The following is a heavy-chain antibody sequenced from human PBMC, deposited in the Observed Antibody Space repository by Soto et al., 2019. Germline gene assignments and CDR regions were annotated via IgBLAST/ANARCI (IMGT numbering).Heavy chain of an antibody. V-gene: IGHV3-30*18. J-gene: IGHJ4*02. CDR1: GFTFSSYG. D-gene: IGHD3-10*01. CDR3: AQDCAVRGVIITFFDY. CDR2: ISYDGSNK. Sequence: QVQLVESGGGVVQPGRSLRLSCAASGFTFSSYGMHWVRQAPGKGLEWVAVISYDGSNKYYADSVKGRFTISRDNSKNTLYLQMNSLRAEDTAVYYCAQDCAVRGVIITFFDYWGQGTLVTVSS.